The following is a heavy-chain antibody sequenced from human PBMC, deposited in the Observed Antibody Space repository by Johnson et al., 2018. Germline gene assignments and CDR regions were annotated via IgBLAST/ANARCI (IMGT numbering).Heavy chain of an antibody. CDR1: EFTFSNYG. D-gene: IGHD3-16*02. CDR3: ARGPRYATLRLGELSSLREEYFQY. Sequence: VQLVESGGGVVQHGRSLRLSCAASEFTFSNYGMHWVRQAPGKGLEWLAAISYDGSNKYYTDSVKGRFTISRDNSKNRLYRQMNSPRAEDTAVYYCARGPRYATLRLGELSSLREEYFQYWGQGTPVTVSS. CDR2: ISYDGSNK. J-gene: IGHJ1*01. V-gene: IGHV3-30*03.